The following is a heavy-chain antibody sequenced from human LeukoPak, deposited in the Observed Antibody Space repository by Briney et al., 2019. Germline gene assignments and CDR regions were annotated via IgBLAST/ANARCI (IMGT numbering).Heavy chain of an antibody. CDR1: GFTFSSYG. V-gene: IGHV3-33*01. Sequence: PGGSLRPSCAASGFTFSSYGMHWVRQAPGKGPEWVAVIWYDGSNKYYADSVKGRFTISRDNSKNTLYLQMNSLRAEDTAVYYCARDSLPYYDSSGYRLTPFDYWGQGTLVTVSS. CDR2: IWYDGSNK. CDR3: ARDSLPYYDSSGYRLTPFDY. D-gene: IGHD3-22*01. J-gene: IGHJ4*02.